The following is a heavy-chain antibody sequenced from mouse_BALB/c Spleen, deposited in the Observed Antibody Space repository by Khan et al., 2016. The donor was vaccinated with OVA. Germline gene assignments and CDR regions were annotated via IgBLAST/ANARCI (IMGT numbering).Heavy chain of an antibody. CDR1: GYSITSDYA. J-gene: IGHJ1*01. V-gene: IGHV3-2*02. CDR2: ISYSGTT. CDR3: ARRSV. Sequence: EVQLQESGPGLVKPSQSLSLTCTVTGYSITSDYAWNRIRQFPGNKLEWMGYISYSGTTSYNPSLKSRISITRDTSKNQFFLQLNSVTTEDTATYYCARRSVWGAGTTVTVSS.